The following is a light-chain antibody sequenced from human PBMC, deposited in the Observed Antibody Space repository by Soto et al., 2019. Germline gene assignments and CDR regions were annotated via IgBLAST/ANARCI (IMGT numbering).Light chain of an antibody. CDR2: AAS. CDR3: QQSYSSPQT. J-gene: IGKJ3*01. CDR1: QTIDYF. V-gene: IGKV1-39*01. Sequence: DIQMTQSPSSLSASVGDRVTITCRASQTIDYFLNWYQQKPGKAPKLLIYAASSLHTGVPSRFSASGSGTYFSLTISSLQPEDFATYYCQQSYSSPQTFGPGTKVDIK.